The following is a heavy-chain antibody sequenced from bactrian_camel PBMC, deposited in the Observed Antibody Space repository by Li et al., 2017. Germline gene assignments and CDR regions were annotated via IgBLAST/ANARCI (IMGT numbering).Heavy chain of an antibody. D-gene: IGHD1*01. J-gene: IGHJ4*01. CDR2: MDTFGNS. Sequence: HVQLVESGGGSVQAGGSLRLSCEFSEYTASTNCMTWFRQAPGKEHLGVAAMDTFGNSKYADSVKGRFTISKDNAKHTLYLQMNDLKPEDSAMYYCAADPGGRIDTFPEFWPGPEALGQFWGQGTQVTVSS. CDR1: EYTASTNC. V-gene: IGHV3S26*01. CDR3: AADPGGRIDTFPEFWPGPEALGQF.